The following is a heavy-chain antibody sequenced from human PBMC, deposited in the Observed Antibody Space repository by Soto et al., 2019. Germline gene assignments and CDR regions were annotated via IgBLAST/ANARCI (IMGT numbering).Heavy chain of an antibody. Sequence: PGGSLRLSCAASGFTFSNYWMSWVRQAPGKGLEWVANIKEDGSERYYVDSVKGRFIIARDNAKNSLYLQMNSLRAEDTAVYYCARDIVVAPPAVIRGPRWFDPWGQGTLVTVSS. CDR3: ARDIVVAPPAVIRGPRWFDP. J-gene: IGHJ5*02. CDR2: IKEDGSER. D-gene: IGHD2-2*01. CDR1: GFTFSNYW. V-gene: IGHV3-7*01.